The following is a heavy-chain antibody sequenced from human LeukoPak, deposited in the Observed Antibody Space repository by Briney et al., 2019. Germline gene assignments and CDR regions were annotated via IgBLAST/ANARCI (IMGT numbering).Heavy chain of an antibody. V-gene: IGHV5-51*01. CDR1: RYSFTNYW. J-gene: IGHJ4*02. CDR2: IYPGDSDT. D-gene: IGHD3-10*01. Sequence: GESLKISCKGSRYSFTNYWIAWVRQMPGKGLEWMGIIYPGDSDTRYSPSFQGQVTISADKSISTAYLQWSSLKASDTAMYYCARLPGVIVISDRYFDYWGQGTLVTVSS. CDR3: ARLPGVIVISDRYFDY.